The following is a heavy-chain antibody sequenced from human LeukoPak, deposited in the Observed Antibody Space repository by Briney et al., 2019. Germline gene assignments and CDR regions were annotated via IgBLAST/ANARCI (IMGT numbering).Heavy chain of an antibody. V-gene: IGHV3-23*01. D-gene: IGHD2-15*01. CDR2: ITISGDDT. CDR3: ARELRPNDY. Sequence: TGGSLRLSCAASGLILSNFAMTWVRQAPGKGLEWVSSITISGDDTFYADSVKGRFTISRDNSKNTLYLQMNSLKAEDTAVYYCARELRPNDYWGQGTLVAVSS. CDR1: GLILSNFA. J-gene: IGHJ4*02.